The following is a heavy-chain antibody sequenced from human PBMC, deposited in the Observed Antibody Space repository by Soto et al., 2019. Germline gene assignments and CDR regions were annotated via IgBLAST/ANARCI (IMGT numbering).Heavy chain of an antibody. J-gene: IGHJ4*02. Sequence: QVQLVESGGGVVQPGRSLRLSFAASGFTFSSYGMHWVRQAPGKGLEWVAVIWYDGSNKYYADSVKGRLTISRDNSKHTLYLQMKSLRAEDTAVYYCARDWGYCSGGSCYSIFDYWGQGTLVTVSS. V-gene: IGHV3-33*01. CDR1: GFTFSSYG. D-gene: IGHD2-15*01. CDR2: IWYDGSNK. CDR3: ARDWGYCSGGSCYSIFDY.